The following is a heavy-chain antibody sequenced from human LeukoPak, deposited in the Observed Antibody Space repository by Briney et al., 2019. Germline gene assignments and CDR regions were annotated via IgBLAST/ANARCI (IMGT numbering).Heavy chain of an antibody. CDR1: GGSISSSSYY. V-gene: IGHV4-39*07. D-gene: IGHD1-26*01. CDR3: AREGGGSYPNFDY. CDR2: IYYSGST. Sequence: KSSETLSLTCTVSGGSISSSSYYWGWIRQPPGKGLEWIGSIYYSGSTYYNPSLKSRVTISVDTSKNQFSLKLSSVTAADTAVYYCAREGGGSYPNFDYWGQGTLVTVSS. J-gene: IGHJ4*02.